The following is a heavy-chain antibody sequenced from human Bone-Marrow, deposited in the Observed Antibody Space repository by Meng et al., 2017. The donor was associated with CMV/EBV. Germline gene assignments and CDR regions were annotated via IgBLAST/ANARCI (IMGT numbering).Heavy chain of an antibody. J-gene: IGHJ6*02. CDR2: ISAYNGNT. CDR1: GYTFTSYG. D-gene: IGHD2-15*01. CDR3: ARVLSGRKGYYYYYGMDV. V-gene: IGHV1-18*01. Sequence: ASVKVSCKASGYTFTSYGISWVRQAPGQGLEWMGWISAYNGNTNYAQKLQGRVTMTTDTSTSTAYMELRSLRSDDTAVYYCARVLSGRKGYYYYYGMDVWAQGTTVTVSS.